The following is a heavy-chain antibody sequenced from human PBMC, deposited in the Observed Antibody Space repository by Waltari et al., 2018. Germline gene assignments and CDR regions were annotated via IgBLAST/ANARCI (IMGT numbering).Heavy chain of an antibody. CDR3: ARDRPPYNWNGLGYFDY. V-gene: IGHV3-21*01. CDR2: ISSSSSYI. D-gene: IGHD1-1*01. J-gene: IGHJ4*02. Sequence: EVQLVESGGGLVKPGGSLRHSCAASGFTFSSYSMNWVRQAPGKGLEWVSSISSSSSYIYYADSVKGRFTISRDNAKNSLYLQMNSLRAEDTAVYYCARDRPPYNWNGLGYFDYWGQGTLVTVSS. CDR1: GFTFSSYS.